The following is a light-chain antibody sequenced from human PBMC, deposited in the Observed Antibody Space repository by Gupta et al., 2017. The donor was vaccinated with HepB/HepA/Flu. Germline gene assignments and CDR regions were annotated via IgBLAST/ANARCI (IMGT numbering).Light chain of an antibody. Sequence: QSALTQPASVSGSPGQSITISCTGTSSDVGGYNYVSWYQQHPGKAPKLMIYAVTNRPSGVSNRFSGSKSGNTASLTISGLQAEDEADYFCSSYRSSSTLWVFGGGTKLTVL. J-gene: IGLJ3*02. CDR2: AVT. CDR1: SSDVGGYNY. V-gene: IGLV2-14*01. CDR3: SSYRSSSTLWV.